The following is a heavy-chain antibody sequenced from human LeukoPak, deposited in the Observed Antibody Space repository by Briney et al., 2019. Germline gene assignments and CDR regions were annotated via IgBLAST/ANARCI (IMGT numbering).Heavy chain of an antibody. J-gene: IGHJ4*02. CDR3: ARVALYYDSTRYFDY. CDR2: IYASGST. CDR1: GVSISSYY. V-gene: IGHV4-4*07. D-gene: IGHD3-22*01. Sequence: SEPLSLTCTVSGVSISSYYWSWTRQPAGKGLEWIGRIYASGSTNYNHHLKGRVTMSLDTSKNQFSLKLTSVTAADTAVYYCARVALYYDSTRYFDYWGRGTLDPVSS.